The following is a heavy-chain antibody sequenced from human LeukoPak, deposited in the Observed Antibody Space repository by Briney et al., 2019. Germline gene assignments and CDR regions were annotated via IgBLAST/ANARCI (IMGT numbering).Heavy chain of an antibody. CDR2: IYTSGST. Sequence: PSEALSLTCTVSGGSISSYYWSWIRQPAGKGLEWIGCIYTSGSTNYNPYLKSRVTMSVDTAKNQFSLKLSSVTAADTAVYYCARDGCSSTSCYESLTGGPVPYYFDYWGQGTLVTVSS. J-gene: IGHJ4*02. D-gene: IGHD2-2*01. CDR1: GGSISSYY. CDR3: ARDGCSSTSCYESLTGGPVPYYFDY. V-gene: IGHV4-4*07.